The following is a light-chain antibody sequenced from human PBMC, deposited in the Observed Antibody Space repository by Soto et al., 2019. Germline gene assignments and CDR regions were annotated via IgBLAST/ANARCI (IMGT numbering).Light chain of an antibody. Sequence: QSALTQPASVSGSPGQSITISCTGTSSDVGGYNYVFWYQQHPGKAPKLMIYDVSNRPSGVSNRFSGSKSVNTAYLTISGLQAEDEADYYCSSYTSSSTLEVVFGGGTKLTVL. CDR2: DVS. V-gene: IGLV2-14*01. CDR1: SSDVGGYNY. J-gene: IGLJ2*01. CDR3: SSYTSSSTLEVV.